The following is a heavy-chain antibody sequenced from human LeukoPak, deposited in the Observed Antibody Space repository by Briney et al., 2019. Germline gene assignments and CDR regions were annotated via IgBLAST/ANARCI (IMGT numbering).Heavy chain of an antibody. D-gene: IGHD2-2*01. J-gene: IGHJ3*02. CDR1: GFTFSSYA. V-gene: IGHV3-64*01. CDR2: ISSNGGST. CDR3: ARGSIPGYCSSTSCYLKDAFDI. Sequence: GGSLRLSCAASGFTFSSYAMHWVRQAPGKGLEYVSAISSNGGSTYYANSVKGRFTISRDNSKNTLYLQMGSLRAEDMAVYYCARGSIPGYCSSTSCYLKDAFDIWGQGTMVTVSS.